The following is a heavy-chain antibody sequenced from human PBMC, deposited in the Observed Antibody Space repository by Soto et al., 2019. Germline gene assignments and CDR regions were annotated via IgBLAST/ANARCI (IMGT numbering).Heavy chain of an antibody. Sequence: QVQLVESGGGVVQPGRSLRLSCAASGFTFSSYAMHWVRQAPGKGLEWVAVISYDGSNKYYADSVKGRFTISRDNSKNTLYLQMNSLRPEDTAVYYCARSLGTTWGYFYYYYAMDVWGQGTTVTVSS. V-gene: IGHV3-30-3*01. CDR1: GFTFSSYA. CDR3: ARSLGTTWGYFYYYYAMDV. CDR2: ISYDGSNK. D-gene: IGHD1-1*01. J-gene: IGHJ6*02.